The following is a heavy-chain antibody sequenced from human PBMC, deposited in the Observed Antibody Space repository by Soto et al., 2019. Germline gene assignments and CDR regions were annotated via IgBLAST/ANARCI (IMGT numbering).Heavy chain of an antibody. CDR3: ARVKAQILSSGGYGGDDI. V-gene: IGHV3-23*01. CDR2: IRDSGHST. D-gene: IGHD6-19*01. Sequence: EVQLLESGGGLVQPGGSLRLSCAASGFTFSTYSMTWVRQAPGKGLEWVSNIRDSGHSTHYADSVRGRFAISRDNSKNSLFLQMNSLRAEDTAVYYCARVKAQILSSGGYGGDDIWGQGTMVTVSS. CDR1: GFTFSTYS. J-gene: IGHJ3*02.